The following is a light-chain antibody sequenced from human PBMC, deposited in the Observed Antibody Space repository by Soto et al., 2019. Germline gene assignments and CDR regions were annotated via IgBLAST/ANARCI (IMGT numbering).Light chain of an antibody. CDR1: QSISSY. V-gene: IGKV1-39*01. Sequence: DIQMTQSPSSLSASVGDRVTITCRASQSISSYLNWYQQKPGKAPKLLIYAASSLQSGVPSRFSGIGSGTAFTLTISSLQPEDFATYYCQQSYSTPRTFGQGTKVEIK. CDR2: AAS. J-gene: IGKJ1*01. CDR3: QQSYSTPRT.